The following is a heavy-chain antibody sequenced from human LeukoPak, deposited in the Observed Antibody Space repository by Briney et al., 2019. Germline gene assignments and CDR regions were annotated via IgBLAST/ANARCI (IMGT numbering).Heavy chain of an antibody. CDR2: IYPGDSDT. CDR1: GYRFTSYW. CDR3: ARRIQVAGTD. V-gene: IGHV5-51*01. D-gene: IGHD6-19*01. J-gene: IGHJ4*02. Sequence: PGESLKISCKASGYRFTSYWIGWVRQMPGKGLEWMGIIYPGDSDTRYSPSFQGQVTISADKSINTAYLQWSSLKASDTAMYYCARRIQVAGTDWGQGTLVTVSS.